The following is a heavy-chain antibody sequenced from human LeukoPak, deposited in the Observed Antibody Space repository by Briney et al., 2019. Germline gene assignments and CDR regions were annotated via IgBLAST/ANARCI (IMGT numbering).Heavy chain of an antibody. D-gene: IGHD6-6*01. V-gene: IGHV1-69*13. CDR2: IIPIFGTA. CDR1: GSTFSSYA. CDR3: ARLVQRNAFDI. J-gene: IGHJ3*02. Sequence: ASVKVSCKASGSTFSSYAISWVRQAPGQGLEWMGGIIPIFGTANYAQKFQGRVTITADESTSTVYMELSSLRSEDTAVYYCARLVQRNAFDIWGQGTMVTVSS.